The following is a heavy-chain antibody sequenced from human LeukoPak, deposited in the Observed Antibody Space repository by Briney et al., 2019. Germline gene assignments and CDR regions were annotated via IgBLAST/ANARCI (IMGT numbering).Heavy chain of an antibody. CDR2: IYPGDSDS. Sequence: GESLKISCKGSGYSFTNYWIGWVRQTPGKGLEWMGIIYPGDSDSRNSPSFQAQVSISADKSINTAYLQWSSLKASDTAMYYCARLSVIAADGTHYFDYWGQGTLVTVSS. D-gene: IGHD6-13*01. CDR3: ARLSVIAADGTHYFDY. V-gene: IGHV5-51*01. J-gene: IGHJ4*02. CDR1: GYSFTNYW.